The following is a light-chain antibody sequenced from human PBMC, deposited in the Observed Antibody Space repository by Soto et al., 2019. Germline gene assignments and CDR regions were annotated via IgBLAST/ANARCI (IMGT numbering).Light chain of an antibody. CDR3: LQANNFPVT. V-gene: IGKV1-12*01. CDR2: PAS. J-gene: IGKJ4*01. Sequence: DLQMTQSPSFVSASIGDRVTITCRASQGIGSWLAWYQQVPGRAPRLLIFPASPFQSGVSSRFRGSGSGTDFTLTITSLQPGDFATYFCLQANNFPVTFGEGTKVEMK. CDR1: QGIGSW.